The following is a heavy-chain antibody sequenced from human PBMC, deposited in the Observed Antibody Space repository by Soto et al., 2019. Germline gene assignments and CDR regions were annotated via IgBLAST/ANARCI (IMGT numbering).Heavy chain of an antibody. J-gene: IGHJ4*02. Sequence: GGSLRLSSAASGFTVSSNYMSWVRQAQGKGLEWVTVIYSSGSTYYADSVKGGFTISRDNSKNTLYLQMNSLRAEDTAVYYCARGGYSYGPFDYWGQGTLVTVSS. CDR1: GFTVSSNY. CDR2: IYSSGST. CDR3: ARGGYSYGPFDY. D-gene: IGHD5-18*01. V-gene: IGHV3-53*01.